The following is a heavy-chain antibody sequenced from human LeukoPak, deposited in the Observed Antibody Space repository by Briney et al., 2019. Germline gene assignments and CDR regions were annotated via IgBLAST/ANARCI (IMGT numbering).Heavy chain of an antibody. CDR1: GGTFSSYA. Sequence: AASVKVSCKASGGTFSSYAISWVRQAPGQGLEWMGGIIPIFGTANYAQKFQGRVTITADESTSTAYMELSSLRSEDTAVYYCARDGGPPGDYYYMDVWGKGTTVTVSS. CDR3: ARDGGPPGDYYYMDV. J-gene: IGHJ6*03. D-gene: IGHD3-10*01. V-gene: IGHV1-69*13. CDR2: IIPIFGTA.